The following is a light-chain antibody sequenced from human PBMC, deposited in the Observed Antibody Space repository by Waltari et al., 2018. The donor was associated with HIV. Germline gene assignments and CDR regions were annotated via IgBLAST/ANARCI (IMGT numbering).Light chain of an antibody. J-gene: IGLJ3*02. Sequence: QSVLTQPPSASGTPGQRVTMSCSGSSSNIGSHAVSWYQQLPGTAPKLLIYSNKPRPSGVPDPFSGSNSGTSAALASSGLQSEDEADYYCAAWDGSLNGRMFGGGTKLTVL. CDR2: SNK. V-gene: IGLV1-44*01. CDR3: AAWDGSLNGRM. CDR1: SSNIGSHA.